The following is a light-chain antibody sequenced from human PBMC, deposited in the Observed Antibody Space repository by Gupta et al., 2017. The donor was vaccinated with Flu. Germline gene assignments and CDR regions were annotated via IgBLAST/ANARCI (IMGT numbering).Light chain of an antibody. CDR2: AAS. Sequence: DIQMTQSPPSVSASVGDRVTITCRASQGISNWLAWYQQKAGEAPRLLIYAASYLQSGVPSRFSGSGSGTDLTLTISSRQQEDFATYYCQQGNSVPPFTFGHGTKVEI. CDR1: QGISNW. CDR3: QQGNSVPPFT. J-gene: IGKJ3*01. V-gene: IGKV1-12*01.